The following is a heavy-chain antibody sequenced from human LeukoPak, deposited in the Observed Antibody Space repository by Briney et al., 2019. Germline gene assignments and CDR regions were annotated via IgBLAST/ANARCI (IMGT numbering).Heavy chain of an antibody. CDR2: INPNSGGT. CDR1: GYTFTSYD. D-gene: IGHD3-3*01. Sequence: ASVTVSCKASGYTFTSYDINWVRQAPGQGLEWMGWINPNSGGTNYAQKFQGRVTMTRDTSISTAYMELSRLRSDDTAVYYCARDLEKYDFWSGYSGHMDVWGKGTTVTVSS. J-gene: IGHJ6*03. V-gene: IGHV1-2*02. CDR3: ARDLEKYDFWSGYSGHMDV.